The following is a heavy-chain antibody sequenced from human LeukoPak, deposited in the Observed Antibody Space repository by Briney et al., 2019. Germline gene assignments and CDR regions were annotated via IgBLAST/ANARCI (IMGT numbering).Heavy chain of an antibody. D-gene: IGHD3-16*01. V-gene: IGHV4-4*07. CDR3: VISLGPRPGWSLDL. CDR2: IHISVKS. CDR1: GDSISDYY. J-gene: IGHJ2*01. Sequence: SSETLSLTCTISGDSISDYYNDYYWTWVRQPAGKGLQWIGRIHISVKSDYNPSLHTRVTMSCDTSMNQFPLTLSSVPPADTALYYCVISLGPRPGWSLDLWGRGTLIAVGS.